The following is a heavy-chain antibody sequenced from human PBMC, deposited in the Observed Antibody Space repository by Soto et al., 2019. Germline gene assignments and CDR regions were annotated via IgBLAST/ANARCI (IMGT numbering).Heavy chain of an antibody. D-gene: IGHD3-3*01. CDR3: ARVRFLEWFAY. J-gene: IGHJ4*02. CDR2: IYYSGST. Sequence: SETLSLTCTVSGGSISSSSYYWGWIRQPPGKGLEWIGSIYYSGSTYYNPSLKSRVTISVDTSKNQFSLKLSSVTAADTAVYYCARVRFLEWFAYWGQGTLVTVSS. V-gene: IGHV4-39*01. CDR1: GGSISSSSYY.